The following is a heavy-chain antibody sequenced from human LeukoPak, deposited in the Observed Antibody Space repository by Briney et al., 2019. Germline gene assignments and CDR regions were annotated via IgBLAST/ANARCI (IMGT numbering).Heavy chain of an antibody. CDR2: INHSGST. CDR3: ARCLNTYYYDNSGYSPEHYYMDV. J-gene: IGHJ6*03. Sequence: SETLSLTCAVYGGSFSGYYWSWIRQPPGKGLEWIGEINHSGSTNYNPSLKSRVTISVDTSKNQFSLKLSSVTAADTAVYYCARCLNTYYYDNSGYSPEHYYMDVWGKGTTVIVSS. V-gene: IGHV4-34*01. D-gene: IGHD3-22*01. CDR1: GGSFSGYY.